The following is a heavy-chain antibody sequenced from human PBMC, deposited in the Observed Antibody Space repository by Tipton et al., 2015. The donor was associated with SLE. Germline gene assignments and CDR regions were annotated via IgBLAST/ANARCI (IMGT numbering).Heavy chain of an antibody. J-gene: IGHJ4*02. CDR2: ISFDGSKK. V-gene: IGHV3-30*09. CDR3: ARDPHVYSSAWYYFPF. Sequence: SLRLSCAASGFPFSNYAMYWVRQSPGKGLEWVAAISFDGSKKHYADSVKGRFAISSDGSNNTLYLQLNNLRPEDTAVYYCARDPHVYSSAWYYFPFWGQGTGVTVSS. CDR1: GFPFSNYA. D-gene: IGHD6-19*01.